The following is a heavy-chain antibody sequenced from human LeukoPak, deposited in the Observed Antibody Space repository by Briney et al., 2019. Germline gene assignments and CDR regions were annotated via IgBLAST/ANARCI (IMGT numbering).Heavy chain of an antibody. CDR3: ARPPDNYYYYYMDV. CDR2: ISSSSSYI. Sequence: GGSLRLSCAAPGFTLSSYSMNWVRQAPGKGLEWVSSISSSSSYIYYADSVKGRFTISRDNAKNSLYLQMNSLRAEDTAVYYCARPPDNYYYYYMDVWGKGTTVTVSS. V-gene: IGHV3-21*01. J-gene: IGHJ6*03. CDR1: GFTLSSYS.